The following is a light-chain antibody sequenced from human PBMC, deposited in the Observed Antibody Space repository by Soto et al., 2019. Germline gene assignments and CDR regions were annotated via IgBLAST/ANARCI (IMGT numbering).Light chain of an antibody. Sequence: EVVLTQSPGTLSLSPGERATLSCRASQSVSSTYLAWYQQKPGQAPRLLIYGASSRATGIPDRFSGSGSGTDFTLPISRLETADSAVYYCQQHGSSPWTFGQGTKVEIK. CDR3: QQHGSSPWT. CDR1: QSVSSTY. CDR2: GAS. V-gene: IGKV3-20*01. J-gene: IGKJ1*01.